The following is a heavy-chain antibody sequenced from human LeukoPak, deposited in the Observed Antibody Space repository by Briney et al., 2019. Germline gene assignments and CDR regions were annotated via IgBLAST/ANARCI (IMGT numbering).Heavy chain of an antibody. CDR1: GFSLSTSGMC. J-gene: IGHJ4*02. Sequence: SGPALVKPTQTLTLTCTFSGFSLSTSGMCVSWIRQPPGKPLEWLARIDWDDDKYYSPSLKTRLTISKDTSKNQVVLTMTNMDPVDTATYFCARIWDGDGDREYYFDQWGQGTLVTVSS. D-gene: IGHD4-17*01. CDR2: IDWDDDK. V-gene: IGHV2-70*11. CDR3: ARIWDGDGDREYYFDQ.